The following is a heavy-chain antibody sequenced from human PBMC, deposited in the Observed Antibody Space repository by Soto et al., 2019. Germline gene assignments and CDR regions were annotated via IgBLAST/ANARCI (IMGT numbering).Heavy chain of an antibody. CDR2: IYPGDSDT. V-gene: IGHV5-51*01. D-gene: IGHD3-10*01. CDR3: ARTPDMTMVRGVTPKYYFDY. Sequence: PGESLKISCKGSGYSFTSYWIGWVRQMPGKGLEWMGIIYPGDSDTRYSPSFQGQVTISADKSISTAYLQWSSLKASDTAMYYCARTPDMTMVRGVTPKYYFDYWGQGTLVTVSS. J-gene: IGHJ4*02. CDR1: GYSFTSYW.